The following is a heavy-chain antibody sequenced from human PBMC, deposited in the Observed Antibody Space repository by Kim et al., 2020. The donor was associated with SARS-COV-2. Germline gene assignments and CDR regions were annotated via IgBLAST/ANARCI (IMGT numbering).Heavy chain of an antibody. Sequence: GGSLRLSCAASGFTFSSYWMHWVRQAPGKGLVWVSRINSDGSSTSYADSVKGRFTISRDNAKNTLYLQMNSLRAEDTAVYYCARIMGGYYNAHNRYYYYYGMDVWGQGTTVTVSS. J-gene: IGHJ6*02. CDR3: ARIMGGYYNAHNRYYYYYGMDV. CDR2: INSDGSST. V-gene: IGHV3-74*01. CDR1: GFTFSSYW. D-gene: IGHD3-22*01.